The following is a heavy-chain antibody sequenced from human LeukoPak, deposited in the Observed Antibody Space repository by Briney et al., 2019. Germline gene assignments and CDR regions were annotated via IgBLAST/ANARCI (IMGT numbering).Heavy chain of an antibody. Sequence: SETLSLTCTVSGGSIRSCYWGWIRQPPGKGLEWMGYISYSGSTNYNPSLKSRVTISLDTSKNQFSLRLRSVTAADTAIFYCARVAGDHIWGSAHAFDMWGQGTMVTVSS. CDR1: GGSIRSCY. V-gene: IGHV4-59*01. CDR3: ARVAGDHIWGSAHAFDM. J-gene: IGHJ3*02. D-gene: IGHD3-16*01. CDR2: ISYSGST.